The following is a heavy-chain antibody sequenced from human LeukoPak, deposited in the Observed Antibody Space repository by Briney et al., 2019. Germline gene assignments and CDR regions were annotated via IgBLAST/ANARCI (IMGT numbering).Heavy chain of an antibody. CDR3: ASVHTAVVTFDY. Sequence: SETLSLTCAVSGGSISSSTWWSWVRQPPGRGLEWIGEIYHSGSTNYNPSLKSRLTISVDKSKNQFSLKLSSVTAADTAVYYCASVHTAVVTFDYWGQGTLVTVSS. CDR1: GGSISSSTW. CDR2: IYHSGST. D-gene: IGHD5-18*01. V-gene: IGHV4-4*02. J-gene: IGHJ4*02.